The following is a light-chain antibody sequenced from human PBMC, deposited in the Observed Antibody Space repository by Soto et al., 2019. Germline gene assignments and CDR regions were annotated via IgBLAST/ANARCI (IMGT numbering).Light chain of an antibody. Sequence: QSVLTQPASVSGSPGQSITISCTGTSSDVGSYNLVSWYQKHPGKAPKLMIYEDSKRPSGVSNRFSGSKSGNTASLTISGLQTEDEADYYCCSYAGSGTWVFGGGTKLTVL. CDR3: CSYAGSGTWV. CDR1: SSDVGSYNL. V-gene: IGLV2-23*01. J-gene: IGLJ3*02. CDR2: EDS.